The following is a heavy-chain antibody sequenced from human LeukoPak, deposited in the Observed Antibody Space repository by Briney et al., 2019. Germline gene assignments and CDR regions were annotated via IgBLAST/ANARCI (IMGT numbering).Heavy chain of an antibody. Sequence: GGSLRLSCAASGFTFSSYAMSWVRQAPGKGLEWVSAISGSGGSTYYADSVKGRFTISRDNSKNTLYLQMNSLRAEDTAVYYCAKDYYNVDFWSGYWGAFDYWGQGTLVTVSS. CDR3: AKDYYNVDFWSGYWGAFDY. CDR1: GFTFSSYA. J-gene: IGHJ4*02. V-gene: IGHV3-23*01. D-gene: IGHD3-3*01. CDR2: ISGSGGST.